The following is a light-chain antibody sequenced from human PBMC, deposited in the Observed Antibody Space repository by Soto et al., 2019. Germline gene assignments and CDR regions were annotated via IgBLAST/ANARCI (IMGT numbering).Light chain of an antibody. CDR3: CSYAGRYTYV. CDR2: DVN. J-gene: IGLJ1*01. V-gene: IGLV2-11*01. Sequence: QSVLTQPRSVSGSPGQSVSISCTGTSSDVGGYNYVSWYQQHPGKAPKVMIYDVNKRPSGVPDRFSGSKSGNTASLTISGLQSEDEDDYYCCSYAGRYTYVFGTGTKVTVL. CDR1: SSDVGGYNY.